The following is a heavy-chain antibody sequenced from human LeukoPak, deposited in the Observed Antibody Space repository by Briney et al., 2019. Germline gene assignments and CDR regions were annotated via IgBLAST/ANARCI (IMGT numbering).Heavy chain of an antibody. CDR1: GFTVSSNY. CDR3: AREGVAGDFDY. V-gene: IGHV3-53*01. Sequence: GGSLRLSCAASGFTVSSNYMSWVRQAPGKGLEWVSVIYSGGSTYYADSVKGRFTISRDSSKDTLYLQMNSLRAEDTAVYYCAREGVAGDFDYWGQGTLVTVSS. D-gene: IGHD2-15*01. J-gene: IGHJ4*02. CDR2: IYSGGST.